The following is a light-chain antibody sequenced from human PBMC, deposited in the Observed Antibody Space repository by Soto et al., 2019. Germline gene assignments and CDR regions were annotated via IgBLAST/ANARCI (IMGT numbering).Light chain of an antibody. CDR1: QSVSSN. V-gene: IGKV3-15*01. J-gene: IGKJ2*02. CDR3: QQYNNWPEWT. Sequence: EIVMTQSPATLSVSPGERATLSCRARQSVSSNLAWYQQKPGQAPRLLIYGASTRATGIPARFSGSGSGTEFTLTISSLQSEDFAVYYCQQYNNWPEWTFGQGTKLEIK. CDR2: GAS.